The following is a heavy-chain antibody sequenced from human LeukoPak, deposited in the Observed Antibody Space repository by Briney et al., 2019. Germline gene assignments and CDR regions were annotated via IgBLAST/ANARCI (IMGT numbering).Heavy chain of an antibody. Sequence: PSETLSLTCTVSGGSISSYYWSWIRQPAGKGLEWIGRIYTSGSTNYNPSLKSRVTMSVDTSKNQFSLKLSSVTAADTAVYYCARPGVAGRPFDFDYWGQGTLVTVSS. CDR2: IYTSGST. J-gene: IGHJ4*02. CDR3: ARPGVAGRPFDFDY. D-gene: IGHD6-6*01. CDR1: GGSISSYY. V-gene: IGHV4-4*07.